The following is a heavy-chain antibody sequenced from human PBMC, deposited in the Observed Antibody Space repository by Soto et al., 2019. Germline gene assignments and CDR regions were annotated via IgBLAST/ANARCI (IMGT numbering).Heavy chain of an antibody. Sequence: QITLKESGPPLVKPTQTLTLTCTFSGFSLTTDRVGVGWIRQHPGEALEWLAIIYWDDSKTYRPSLESRLTITKGTSKNPVARTMTNMDSVDTANYYYAHAYGGRSRSWGQGTPVTVSP. D-gene: IGHD3-16*01. CDR1: GFSLTTDRVG. CDR3: AHAYGGRSRS. J-gene: IGHJ5*02. V-gene: IGHV2-5*02. CDR2: IYWDDSK.